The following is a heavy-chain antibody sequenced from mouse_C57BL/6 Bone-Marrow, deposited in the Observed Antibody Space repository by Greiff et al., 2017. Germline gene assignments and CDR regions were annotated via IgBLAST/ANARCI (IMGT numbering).Heavy chain of an antibody. CDR2: ISSGSSTI. J-gene: IGHJ4*01. CDR3: ARDYYGHYYAMDY. D-gene: IGHD1-1*01. V-gene: IGHV5-17*01. CDR1: GFTFSDYG. Sequence: EVQLVESGGGLVKPGGSLKLSCAASGFTFSDYGMHWVRQAPEKGLEWVAYISSGSSTIYYAATVKGRFTISRDNAKNTLFLQMTSLRSEDTAMYYCARDYYGHYYAMDYWGQGTSVTVSS.